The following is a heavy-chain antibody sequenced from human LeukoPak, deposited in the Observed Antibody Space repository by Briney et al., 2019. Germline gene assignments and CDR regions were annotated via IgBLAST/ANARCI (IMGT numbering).Heavy chain of an antibody. D-gene: IGHD1-1*01. CDR2: IFYSGTT. CDR1: GDSISTSSYY. Sequence: SETLSLTRTASGDSISTSSYYWGWIRQPPGKGLEWIGSIFYSGTTYYTPSLKSRVTLSVDTSKNQFSLRLSSVTAADTAVYYCARATGAGLIDYWGQGTLVTVSS. J-gene: IGHJ4*02. CDR3: ARATGAGLIDY. V-gene: IGHV4-39*07.